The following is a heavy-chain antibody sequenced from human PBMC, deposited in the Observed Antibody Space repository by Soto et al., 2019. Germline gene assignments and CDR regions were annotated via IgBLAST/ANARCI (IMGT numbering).Heavy chain of an antibody. V-gene: IGHV3-33*01. D-gene: IGHD4-4*01. Sequence: GGSLRLSCAASGFIFSSDWLHWVRQAPGGWLDWVAVIWYDGSNKYYADSVKGRFTISRDNSKNTLYLQMNSLRAEDTAVYYCARESGALTVTRYNWFDPWGQGTLVTVSS. CDR3: ARESGALTVTRYNWFDP. CDR1: GFIFSSDW. CDR2: IWYDGSNK. J-gene: IGHJ5*02.